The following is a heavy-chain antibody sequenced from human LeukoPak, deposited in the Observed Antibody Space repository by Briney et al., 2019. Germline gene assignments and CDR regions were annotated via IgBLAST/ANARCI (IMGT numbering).Heavy chain of an antibody. CDR2: IYYSGST. CDR3: ARHRRSRITMIVVGYYFDY. CDR1: GGSISSSSYY. V-gene: IGHV4-39*01. J-gene: IGHJ4*02. D-gene: IGHD3-22*01. Sequence: KPSETLSLTCTVSGGSISSSSYYWGWIRQPPVKGLEWIGRIYYSGSTYYNPSHKSRVTISVDPSKSQFSPKLSSVTAAYTAVYYCARHRRSRITMIVVGYYFDYWGQGTLVTVSS.